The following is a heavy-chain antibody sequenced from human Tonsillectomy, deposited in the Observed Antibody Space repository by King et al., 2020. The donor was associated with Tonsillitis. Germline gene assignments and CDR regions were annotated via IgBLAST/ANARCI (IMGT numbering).Heavy chain of an antibody. D-gene: IGHD3-3*01. J-gene: IGHJ6*02. Sequence: VQLVESGGGLVKPGGSLRLSCAASGFTFSSYSMNWVRQAPGKGLEWVSSISSSNSYIYYADSVKGRFTISRANAKNSLYLQMNSLRAEDTAVYYCARNFVPVFGVVIPLGYYYYGMDVWGQGTTVTVSS. V-gene: IGHV3-21*01. CDR1: GFTFSSYS. CDR2: ISSSNSYI. CDR3: ARNFVPVFGVVIPLGYYYYGMDV.